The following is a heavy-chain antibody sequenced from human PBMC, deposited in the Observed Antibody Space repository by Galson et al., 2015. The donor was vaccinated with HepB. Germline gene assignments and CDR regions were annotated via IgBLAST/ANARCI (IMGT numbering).Heavy chain of an antibody. CDR2: ISSSSSYI. CDR3: ARSLELLDAFDI. D-gene: IGHD1-26*01. J-gene: IGHJ3*02. V-gene: IGHV3-21*01. Sequence: SLRLSCAASGFTFSSYSMNWVRQAPGKGLEWVSSISSSSSYIYYADSVKGRFTISRDNAKNSLYLQMNSLRAEDTAVYYCARSLELLDAFDIWGQGTMVTVSS. CDR1: GFTFSSYS.